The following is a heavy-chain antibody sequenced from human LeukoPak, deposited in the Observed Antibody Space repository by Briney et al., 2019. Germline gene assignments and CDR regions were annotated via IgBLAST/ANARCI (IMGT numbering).Heavy chain of an antibody. CDR2: ISGSGGDT. V-gene: IGHV3-23*01. CDR3: AKDLFLTGPSDY. J-gene: IGHJ4*02. Sequence: GGSLRLSCAVSGLTFGSYAMSWVRQAPGKGLEWVSDISGSGGDTHYADSVKGRFTISRDNSKNTLFLQMNSLRAEDTAVYYCAKDLFLTGPSDYWGQGTLVTVSS. D-gene: IGHD3-9*01. CDR1: GLTFGSYA.